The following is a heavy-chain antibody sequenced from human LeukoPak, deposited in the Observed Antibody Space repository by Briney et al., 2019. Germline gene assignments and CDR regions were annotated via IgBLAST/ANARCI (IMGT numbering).Heavy chain of an antibody. CDR1: GVTFSSYS. D-gene: IGHD2-2*01. CDR2: ISSSSSTI. J-gene: IGHJ5*02. CDR3: ARERFGTSCYHLFDP. Sequence: GGALRLFCAASGVTFSSYSRNWVGQAAGEGVEWGSYISSSSSTIYYADSVNRRFTISKDNTKNSLYLQMNSLKAEDTAVYYCARERFGTSCYHLFDPWGQGTLVTVSS. V-gene: IGHV3-48*04.